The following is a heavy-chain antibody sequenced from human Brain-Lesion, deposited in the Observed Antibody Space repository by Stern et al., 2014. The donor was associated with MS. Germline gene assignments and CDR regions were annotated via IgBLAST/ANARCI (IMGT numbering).Heavy chain of an antibody. V-gene: IGHV3-23*04. CDR1: GFSFSTYA. CDR3: AKWPHHIAVAGTRYFQH. D-gene: IGHD6-19*01. Sequence: VQLVQSGGGLVQPGGSLRLSCAASGFSFSTYAMSWVRQTPGKGLQWVSVISSRGGPTYYADSVKGRFTISRDNSKNTLYLQMDSLRADDTAVYYCAKWPHHIAVAGTRYFQHWGQGTLVTVSS. J-gene: IGHJ1*01. CDR2: ISSRGGPT.